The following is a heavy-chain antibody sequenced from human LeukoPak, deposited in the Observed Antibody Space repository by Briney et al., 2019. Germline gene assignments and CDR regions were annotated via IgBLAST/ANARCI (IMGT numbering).Heavy chain of an antibody. Sequence: SETLSLTCTVSGGSISSGSYYWSWSRQPAGKGLEWIGRIYTSGSTNYTPSLMSRVTISVDTSKNQSSLKLSSGTAADTAVYYCASERLAAAGTLEYWGQGTLVTVSS. V-gene: IGHV4-61*02. CDR1: GGSISSGSYY. J-gene: IGHJ4*02. D-gene: IGHD6-13*01. CDR2: IYTSGST. CDR3: ASERLAAAGTLEY.